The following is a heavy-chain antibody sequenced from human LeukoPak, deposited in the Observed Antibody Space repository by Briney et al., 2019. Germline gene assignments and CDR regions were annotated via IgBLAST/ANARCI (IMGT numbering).Heavy chain of an antibody. Sequence: GESLKISCKGSGSSFTSYWIGWVRQLPGKGLEWMGIIYPGDSDTRYSPSFQGQVTISADKSISTAYLQWSCLKASDTAMYYCARREQLVLGGAFDIWGQGTMVTVSS. J-gene: IGHJ3*02. V-gene: IGHV5-51*01. D-gene: IGHD6-6*01. CDR2: IYPGDSDT. CDR1: GSSFTSYW. CDR3: ARREQLVLGGAFDI.